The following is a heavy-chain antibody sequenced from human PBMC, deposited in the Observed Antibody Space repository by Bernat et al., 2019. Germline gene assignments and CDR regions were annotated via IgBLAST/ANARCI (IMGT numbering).Heavy chain of an antibody. J-gene: IGHJ5*02. D-gene: IGHD2-21*02. CDR2: ISDDGSNK. Sequence: QVQVVESGGGVVQPGRSLRLSCAASGFTLSTYAMHWVRQAPGKGLQWVAVISDDGSNKYYADSVKGRFTISRDNSKNTLYLQMNSLRPEDMAVYYGARYRCRSDWPDQNWFDPWGQGTLVTVSS. V-gene: IGHV3-30*01. CDR1: GFTLSTYA. CDR3: ARYRCRSDWPDQNWFDP.